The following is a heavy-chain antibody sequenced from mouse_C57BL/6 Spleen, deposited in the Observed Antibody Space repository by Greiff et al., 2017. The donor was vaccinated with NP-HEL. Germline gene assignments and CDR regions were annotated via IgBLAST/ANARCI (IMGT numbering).Heavy chain of an antibody. CDR1: GYSFTGYY. D-gene: IGHD1-1*01. V-gene: IGHV1-42*01. CDR2: INPSTGGT. Sequence: VQLQQSGPELVKPGASVKISCKASGYSFTGYYMNWVKQSPEKSLEWIGEINPSTGGTTYNQKFKAKATLTVDKSSSTAYMQLKSLTSEDSAVYYCARDYGSSYYAMDYWGQGTSVTVSS. CDR3: ARDYGSSYYAMDY. J-gene: IGHJ4*01.